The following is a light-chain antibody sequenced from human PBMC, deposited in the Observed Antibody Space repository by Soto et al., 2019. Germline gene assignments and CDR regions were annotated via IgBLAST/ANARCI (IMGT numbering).Light chain of an antibody. CDR2: EVD. Sequence: QSALTQPASVSGSPGQSITISCAGTTSDVEYYDLVSWYQQHPGRAPKLLIYEVDKRPSGISVRFSGSKSGATASLTISGLLPEDEAVYFCCTYAGHVPKFGGGTKLTGL. V-gene: IGLV2-23*02. CDR1: TSDVEYYDL. CDR3: CTYAGHVPK. J-gene: IGLJ2*01.